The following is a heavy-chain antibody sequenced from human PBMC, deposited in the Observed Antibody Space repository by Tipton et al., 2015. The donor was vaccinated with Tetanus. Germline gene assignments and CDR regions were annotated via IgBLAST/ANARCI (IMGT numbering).Heavy chain of an antibody. CDR1: GGSISSYY. CDR2: IYYSGST. J-gene: IGHJ5*02. CDR3: ARTLDNWFDP. Sequence: TLSLTCTVSGGSISSYYWSWIRQPPGKGLEWIGYIYYSGSTNYNPSLKSRVTISVDTSKNQFSLKLSSVTAADTAVYYCARTLDNWFDPWGQGTLVTVSS. V-gene: IGHV4-59*08.